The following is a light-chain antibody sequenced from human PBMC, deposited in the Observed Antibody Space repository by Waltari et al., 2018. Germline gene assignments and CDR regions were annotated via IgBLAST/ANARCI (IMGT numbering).Light chain of an antibody. Sequence: EIVLTQSPGTLSLSPGARATLTCRARQSVSRSYLAWYQPKPGQAPRLLIDGASSRATGIPDRFSGSGSGTDFTLTISRLEPEDFAVYYCQQYGSSLYTFGQGTKLEIK. CDR2: GAS. J-gene: IGKJ2*01. CDR1: QSVSRSY. V-gene: IGKV3-20*01. CDR3: QQYGSSLYT.